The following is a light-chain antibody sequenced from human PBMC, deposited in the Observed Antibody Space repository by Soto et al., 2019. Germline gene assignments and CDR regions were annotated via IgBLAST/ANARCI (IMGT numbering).Light chain of an antibody. CDR2: GAS. CDR1: QSVSGSY. J-gene: IGKJ1*01. Sequence: QPPGPLSFPPGAQDPRSLIANQSVSGSYLAWDQQKPGQAPRLLIYGASTRATGITARFSGSGSGTEFTLTISSLQSEDFAVYYCQQYKNWLLTFGQGTKV. V-gene: IGKV3-15*01. CDR3: QQYKNWLLT.